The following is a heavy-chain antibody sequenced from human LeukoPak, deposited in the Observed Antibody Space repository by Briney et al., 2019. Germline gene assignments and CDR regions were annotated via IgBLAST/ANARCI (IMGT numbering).Heavy chain of an antibody. CDR2: ISSNGGST. V-gene: IGHV3-64D*06. CDR3: VEAEAYYYDSSGSIYFDY. Sequence: PGGSLRLSCLASGFTSSSYAMHWVRQAPGKGLEYVSAISSNGGSTYYADSVKGRFTISRDNSKNTLYLQMSSLRAEDTAVYYCVEAEAYYYDSSGSIYFDYWGQGTLVTVSS. J-gene: IGHJ4*02. CDR1: GFTSSSYA. D-gene: IGHD3-22*01.